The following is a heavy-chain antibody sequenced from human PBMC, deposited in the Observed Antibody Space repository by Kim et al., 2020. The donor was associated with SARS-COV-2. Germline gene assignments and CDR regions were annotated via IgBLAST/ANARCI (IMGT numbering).Heavy chain of an antibody. J-gene: IGHJ3*01. V-gene: IGHV3-23*01. Sequence: GGSLRLSCVASGFTFENYAMSWVRQAPGKGPEWVSYVSGGGAKTFYADSVKGRFTISRDISRETLYLQMNSLRAEDTAVYFCAKCYHGYGDDAFDVWGRGTMVTVSS. D-gene: IGHD5-12*01. CDR2: VSGGGAKT. CDR3: AKCYHGYGDDAFDV. CDR1: GFTFENYA.